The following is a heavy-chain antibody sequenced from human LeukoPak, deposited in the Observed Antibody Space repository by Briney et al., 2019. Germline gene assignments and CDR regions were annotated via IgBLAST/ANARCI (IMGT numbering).Heavy chain of an antibody. D-gene: IGHD6-6*01. J-gene: IGHJ4*02. CDR3: ARHRKYSTDY. CDR2: IDPSDSYT. CDR1: GYSFTSYW. Sequence: GESLKISCKGSGYSFTSYWISWVRQMPGKGLEWMGRIDPSDSYTNYSPSFQGHVTISADESISTAYLQWSSLKASDTAMYYCARHRKYSTDYWGQGTLVTVSS. V-gene: IGHV5-10-1*01.